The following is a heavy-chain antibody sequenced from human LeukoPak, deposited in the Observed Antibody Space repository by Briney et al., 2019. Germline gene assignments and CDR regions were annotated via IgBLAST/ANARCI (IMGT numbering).Heavy chain of an antibody. V-gene: IGHV3-53*01. Sequence: GGSLRLSCAASGFTVSSNYMSWVRQAPGKGLEWVSVIYSGGSTYYADSVEGRFTISRDNSKNTLYLQMNSLRAEDTAVYYCARGPGDGYGQPIDYWGQGTLVTVSS. D-gene: IGHD3-16*01. J-gene: IGHJ4*02. CDR3: ARGPGDGYGQPIDY. CDR2: IYSGGST. CDR1: GFTVSSNY.